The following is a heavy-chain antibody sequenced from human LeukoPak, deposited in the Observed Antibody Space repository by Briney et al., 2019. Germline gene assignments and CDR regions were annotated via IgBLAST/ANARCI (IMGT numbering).Heavy chain of an antibody. J-gene: IGHJ3*02. CDR2: ISSSSNYI. CDR3: ARGRSITLLRGVAMSDGFDI. Sequence: PGGSLRLSCAGSGLTFNRYSMNWVRQAPGKGLEWVSSISSSSNYIYYADSVKGRFTISRDNAKNSLYLQMNGLRAEDTAVYYCARGRSITLLRGVAMSDGFDIWGQGTMVTVSS. D-gene: IGHD3-10*01. CDR1: GLTFNRYS. V-gene: IGHV3-21*01.